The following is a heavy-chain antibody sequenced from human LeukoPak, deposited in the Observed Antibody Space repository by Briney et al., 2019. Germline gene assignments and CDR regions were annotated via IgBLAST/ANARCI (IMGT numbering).Heavy chain of an antibody. J-gene: IGHJ4*02. CDR2: FHFSGST. CDR1: GGSISSGGYY. CDR3: ARVTAVDPYFDY. D-gene: IGHD3-9*01. V-gene: IGHV4-31*03. Sequence: SQTLSLTCTVSGGSISSGGYYWSWNRQHPGKGLEWIGYFHFSGSTYLNPSLKGRVTISVDTSKNQFSLTLSSVTAADTAVYYCARVTAVDPYFDYWGQGTLVTVSS.